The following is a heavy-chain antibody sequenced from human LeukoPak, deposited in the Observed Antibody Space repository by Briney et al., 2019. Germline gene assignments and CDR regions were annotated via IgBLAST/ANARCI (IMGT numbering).Heavy chain of an antibody. CDR1: GGSISSSSYY. V-gene: IGHV4-39*07. CDR3: ARAGTYDILTGSLYYFDY. CDR2: TYYSGST. Sequence: SETLSLTCTVSGGSISSSSYYWGWIRQPPGKGLEWIGSTYYSGSTYYNPSLKSRVTISVDTSKNQFSLKLSSVTAADTAVYYCARAGTYDILTGSLYYFDYWGQGTLVTVSS. D-gene: IGHD3-9*01. J-gene: IGHJ4*02.